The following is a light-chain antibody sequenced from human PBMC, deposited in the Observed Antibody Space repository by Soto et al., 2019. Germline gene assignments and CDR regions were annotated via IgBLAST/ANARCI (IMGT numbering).Light chain of an antibody. Sequence: EIVMTQSPATLSVSLGERATLSCRASQSVSSNLAWYQQKPGQAPRLLIYGASNLETGVPSRFSGSGSGTDFTVTISSLQPEDFATYSCQQYYNLPITFGQGTRLEIK. CDR1: QSVSSN. V-gene: IGKV3-15*01. J-gene: IGKJ5*01. CDR3: QQYYNLPIT. CDR2: GAS.